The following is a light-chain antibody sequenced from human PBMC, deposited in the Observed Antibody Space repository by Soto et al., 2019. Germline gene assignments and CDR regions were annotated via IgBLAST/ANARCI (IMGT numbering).Light chain of an antibody. V-gene: IGKV1-39*01. CDR3: QQYYSYPRT. J-gene: IGKJ1*01. CDR1: QTISTY. CDR2: GAS. Sequence: DIQMTQSPSSLSASVGDRVTITCRASQTISTYLNWYQQKPGKGPKLLIYGASSLQSGVPSRFSGSGSGTDFTLTISCLQSEDFATYYCQQYYSYPRTFGQGTKVDIK.